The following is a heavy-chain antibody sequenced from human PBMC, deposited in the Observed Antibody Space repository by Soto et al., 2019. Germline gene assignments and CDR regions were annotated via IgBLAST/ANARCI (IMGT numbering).Heavy chain of an antibody. D-gene: IGHD6-13*01. Sequence: QVQLVESGGGVVQPGRSLRLSCAASGFTFSSYGMHWVRQAPGKGLEWVAVISYDGSNKYYADSVKGRFTISRDNSKNTLYLQMNSLRAEDTAVYYCAKDTKMCIAAAGTLTTTYYYYGMDVWGQGTTVTVSS. CDR2: ISYDGSNK. V-gene: IGHV3-30*18. CDR1: GFTFSSYG. J-gene: IGHJ6*02. CDR3: AKDTKMCIAAAGTLTTTYYYYGMDV.